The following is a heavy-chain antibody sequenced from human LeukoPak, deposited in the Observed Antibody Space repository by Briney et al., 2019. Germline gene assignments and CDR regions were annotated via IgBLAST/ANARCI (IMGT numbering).Heavy chain of an antibody. CDR2: ISAYNGNT. CDR3: ARVGVYGSGSYYHLYYYYGMDV. Sequence: ASVKVSCKASGYTFTSYGISWVRQAPGQGLEWMGWISAYNGNTNYAQKLQGRVTMTTDTSTSTAYMELRSLRSDDTAVYYCARVGVYGSGSYYHLYYYYGMDVWGQGTTVTVSS. J-gene: IGHJ6*02. D-gene: IGHD3-10*01. CDR1: GYTFTSYG. V-gene: IGHV1-18*01.